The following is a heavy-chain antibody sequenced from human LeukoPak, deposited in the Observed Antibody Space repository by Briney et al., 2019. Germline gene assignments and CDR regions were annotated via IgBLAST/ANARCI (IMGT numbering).Heavy chain of an antibody. CDR2: IYTSGST. J-gene: IGHJ4*02. D-gene: IGHD3-22*01. CDR1: GGSISSGSYY. Sequence: SQTLSLTCTVSGGSISSGSYYWRWIRQPAGKGLEWIGRIYTSGSTNYNPSLKSRVTISVDTSKNQFSLKLSSVTAADTAVYYCARNLYDSSGSMGIYTFDYWGQGALVTVSS. V-gene: IGHV4-61*02. CDR3: ARNLYDSSGSMGIYTFDY.